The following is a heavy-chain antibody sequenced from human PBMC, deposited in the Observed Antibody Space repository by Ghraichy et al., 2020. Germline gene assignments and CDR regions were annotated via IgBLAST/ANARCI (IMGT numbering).Heavy chain of an antibody. CDR2: IKRKTDGGSQ. CDR3: STANEGLVD. D-gene: IGHD3-9*01. CDR1: GFTFPNAW. V-gene: IGHV3-15*01. Sequence: GESLNISCVASGFTFPNAWMSWVRQAPGRGLEWVGRIKRKTDGGSQEYAAPVKGRFTISRDDSKTTFYLQMDRLRNEDTAVYYCSTANEGLVDWGQGTLVTVS. J-gene: IGHJ4*02.